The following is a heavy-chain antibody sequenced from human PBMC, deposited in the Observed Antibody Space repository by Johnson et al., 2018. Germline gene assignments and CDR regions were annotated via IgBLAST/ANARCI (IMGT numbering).Heavy chain of an antibody. CDR1: GFTFSSYS. CDR3: AREESYDSSGYYWGGNYYYYYYMDV. J-gene: IGHJ6*03. CDR2: ISSSSSYI. Sequence: VQLVQSGGGLVKPGGSLRLSCAASGFTFSSYSMNWVRQAPGKGLEWVSSISSSSSYIYYADSVKGRFTISRDNAKNSLYLKMNSLRAEDTAVYYCAREESYDSSGYYWGGNYYYYYYMDVWGRGTTVTVSS. D-gene: IGHD3-22*01. V-gene: IGHV3-21*01.